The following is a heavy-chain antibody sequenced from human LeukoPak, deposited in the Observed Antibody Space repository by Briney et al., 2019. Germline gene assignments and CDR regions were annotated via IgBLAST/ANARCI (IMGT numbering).Heavy chain of an antibody. CDR1: EFTFSSYT. CDR2: ISGSSSYI. Sequence: PGGSLRLSCAASEFTFSSYTMNWVRQAPGKGLEWVSSISGSSSYIYYADSVKGRFTISRDNAKNKLYLQMNSLRAEDTAVYYCARDLDGYRSGNGAWRQGT. J-gene: IGHJ5*02. CDR3: ARDLDGYRSGNGA. V-gene: IGHV3-21*01. D-gene: IGHD5-12*01.